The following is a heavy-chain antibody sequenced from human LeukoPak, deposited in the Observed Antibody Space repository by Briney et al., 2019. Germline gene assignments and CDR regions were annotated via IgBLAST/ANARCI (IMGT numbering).Heavy chain of an antibody. CDR1: GFTFSSYW. CDR2: INHNGNVN. Sequence: GGSLRLSCAASGFTFSSYWMNWARQAPGKGLEWVASINHNGNVNYYVDSVKGRFTISRDNAKNSLYLQMSNLRAEDTAVYYCGSGPVGTTVPWGQGTLVTVSS. J-gene: IGHJ5*02. D-gene: IGHD1-1*01. CDR3: GSGPVGTTVP. V-gene: IGHV3-7*03.